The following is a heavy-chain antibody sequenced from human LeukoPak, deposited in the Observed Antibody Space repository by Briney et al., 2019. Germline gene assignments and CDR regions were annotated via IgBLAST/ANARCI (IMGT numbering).Heavy chain of an antibody. CDR2: ISYDGSNK. CDR1: GFTFSSYA. D-gene: IGHD3-3*01. Sequence: GRSLRLSCAASGFTFSSYAMHWVRQAPGKGLEWVAVISYDGSNKYYADSVRGRFTISRDNSKNTVYLQMNSLRAEDTAVYYCARDRRVLEWLSPYYYGMDVWGQGTTVTVSS. V-gene: IGHV3-30-3*01. CDR3: ARDRRVLEWLSPYYYGMDV. J-gene: IGHJ6*02.